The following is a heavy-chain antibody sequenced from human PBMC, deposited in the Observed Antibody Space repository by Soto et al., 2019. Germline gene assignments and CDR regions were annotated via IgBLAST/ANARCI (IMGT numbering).Heavy chain of an antibody. Sequence: QVQLVESGGGVVQPGTSLRLSCAASGFTFSSYVMQWVRQAPGKGLEWVAVISYDGSNKYHIDSVKGRFTISRDNSKNTHYLQMNSVRVEDTAVYYCARDRVSSVIWYVVGPDYWGKGTLVTVSS. J-gene: IGHJ4*02. V-gene: IGHV3-30-3*01. D-gene: IGHD6-13*01. CDR2: ISYDGSNK. CDR3: ARDRVSSVIWYVVGPDY. CDR1: GFTFSSYV.